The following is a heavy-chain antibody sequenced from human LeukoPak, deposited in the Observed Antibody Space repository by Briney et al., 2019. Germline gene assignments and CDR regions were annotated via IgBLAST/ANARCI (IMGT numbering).Heavy chain of an antibody. J-gene: IGHJ2*01. Sequence: GRSLRLSCAASGFTFSSYGMHWVRQAPGKGLEWVAVISYDGSNKYYADSVKGRFTISRDNSKNTLYLQMNSLRAEDTAVYYCAKAPGYYYDSSPVWYFDLWGRGTLVTVSS. CDR2: ISYDGSNK. CDR3: AKAPGYYYDSSPVWYFDL. V-gene: IGHV3-30*18. CDR1: GFTFSSYG. D-gene: IGHD3-22*01.